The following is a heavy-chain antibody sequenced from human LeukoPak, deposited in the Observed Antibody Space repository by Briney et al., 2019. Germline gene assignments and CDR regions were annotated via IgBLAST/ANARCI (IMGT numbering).Heavy chain of an antibody. J-gene: IGHJ3*02. CDR1: GFTFSSYG. CDR2: ISYDGSNK. D-gene: IGHD2-2*01. CDR3: AKVHCSSTSCYLADDAFDI. Sequence: PGGSLRLSCAASGFTFSSYGMHWVRQAPGKGLEWVAVISYDGSNKYYADSVKGRFTISRDNSKNTLYLQMNSLRAEDTAVYYCAKVHCSSTSCYLADDAFDIWGQGTMVTVSS. V-gene: IGHV3-30*18.